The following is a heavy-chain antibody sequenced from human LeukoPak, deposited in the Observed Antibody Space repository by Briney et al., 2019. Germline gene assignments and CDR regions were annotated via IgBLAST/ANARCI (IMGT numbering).Heavy chain of an antibody. Sequence: SETLSLTCIVSGGSISTTTYYWAWVRQPPVKGLQWIGSIYYTGNTYYNASLKSQVSISIDTSKNQFSLKLSSVTAADTAVYYCARHGPYGGMATTINYWGQGTLVTVSS. CDR1: GGSISTTTYY. V-gene: IGHV4-39*01. J-gene: IGHJ4*02. D-gene: IGHD5-12*01. CDR2: IYYTGNT. CDR3: ARHGPYGGMATTINY.